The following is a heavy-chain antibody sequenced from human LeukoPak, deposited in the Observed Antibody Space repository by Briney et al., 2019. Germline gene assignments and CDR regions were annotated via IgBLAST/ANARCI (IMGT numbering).Heavy chain of an antibody. Sequence: GGSLRLSCAASGFTFSSYWMSWVRQAPGKGLEWVGRIKSKTDGGTTDYAAPVKGRFTISRDDSKNTLYLQMNSLKTEDTAVYYCTTADYGDYGAFDIWGQGTMVTVSS. CDR1: GFTFSSYW. D-gene: IGHD4-17*01. CDR3: TTADYGDYGAFDI. J-gene: IGHJ3*02. CDR2: IKSKTDGGTT. V-gene: IGHV3-15*01.